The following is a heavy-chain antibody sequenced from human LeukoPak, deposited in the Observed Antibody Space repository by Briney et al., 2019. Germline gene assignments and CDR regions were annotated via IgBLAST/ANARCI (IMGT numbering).Heavy chain of an antibody. D-gene: IGHD3-22*01. CDR1: GVTFNSDG. Sequence: PGGSLRLASAASGVTFNSDGMHWFRQAPGKGLEWVAFIRYDGVNTYYADSVKGRFTISRDNSRNTLYLQVNSLRAEDTAVYYCAKDQGYYDDSGYQYYFDYWGQGTLVTVSP. CDR2: IRYDGVNT. J-gene: IGHJ4*02. CDR3: AKDQGYYDDSGYQYYFDY. V-gene: IGHV3-30*02.